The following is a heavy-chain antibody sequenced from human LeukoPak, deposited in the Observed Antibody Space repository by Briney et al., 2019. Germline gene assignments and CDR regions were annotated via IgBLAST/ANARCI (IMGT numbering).Heavy chain of an antibody. CDR3: AKTKGYSYGYYFDY. J-gene: IGHJ4*02. D-gene: IGHD5-18*01. CDR2: MSCDGFNK. V-gene: IGHV3-30*18. Sequence: GGSLRLSCAASGFTFSSYAMHWVRQSLGKGLEWVAVMSCDGFNKYYADSVKGRFTISRDNSKNTLYLQMNSLRAEDTAVYYCAKTKGYSYGYYFDYWGQGTLVTVSS. CDR1: GFTFSSYA.